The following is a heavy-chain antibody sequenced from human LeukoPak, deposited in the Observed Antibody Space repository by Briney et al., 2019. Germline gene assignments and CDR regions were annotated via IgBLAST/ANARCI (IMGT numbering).Heavy chain of an antibody. CDR3: ARDRGVYYYDSSGYLDAFDI. CDR2: IYTSGST. J-gene: IGHJ3*02. D-gene: IGHD3-22*01. Sequence: SETLSPTCTVSGGSISSYYWSWIRQPAGKGLEWIGRIYTSGSTNYNPSLKSRVTMSVDTSKNQFSLKLSSVTAADTAVYYCARDRGVYYYDSSGYLDAFDIWGQGTMVTVSS. V-gene: IGHV4-4*07. CDR1: GGSISSYY.